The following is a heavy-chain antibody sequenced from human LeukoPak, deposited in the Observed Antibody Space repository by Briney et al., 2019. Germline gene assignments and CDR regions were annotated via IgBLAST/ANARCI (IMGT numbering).Heavy chain of an antibody. CDR3: ATPGGTGWHPLDY. CDR1: GFIFRNFA. J-gene: IGHJ4*02. CDR2: ISYDVSDK. Sequence: SGGSLRLSCAASGFIFRNFAMHWVRQTPGKGLEWVALISYDVSDKYFRDSVKGRFTVSRDNSKNTLYLHMTSLRPEDTAVYYCATPGGTGWHPLDYWGQGTLVTVSS. D-gene: IGHD6-19*01. V-gene: IGHV3-30*03.